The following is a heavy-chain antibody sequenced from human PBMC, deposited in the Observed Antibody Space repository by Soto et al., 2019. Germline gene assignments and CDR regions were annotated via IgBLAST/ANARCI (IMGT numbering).Heavy chain of an antibody. CDR2: ISISGDTI. D-gene: IGHD1-1*01. Sequence: GGSLRLSCAASGFTFSDYYMSWIRQAPGRGLEWVSDISISGDTIFYADSVKGRFTTSRDNAKNSLYLQMNSLRAEDTAVYYCASTTWYRFDYWGQGALVTV. J-gene: IGHJ4*02. CDR3: ASTTWYRFDY. CDR1: GFTFSDYY. V-gene: IGHV3-11*01.